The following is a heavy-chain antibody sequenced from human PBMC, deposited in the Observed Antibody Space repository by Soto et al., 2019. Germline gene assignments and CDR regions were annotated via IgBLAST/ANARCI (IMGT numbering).Heavy chain of an antibody. D-gene: IGHD4-17*01. V-gene: IGHV3-30*09. J-gene: IGHJ4*02. Sequence: GGSLRLSCAASGFTFSSYAMHWVRQAPGKGLEWVAVISYDGSNKYYADSVKGRFAISRDNSKNTLYLQMNSLRAEDTAVYYCERDWTRSTAPVWGQGTMVTV. CDR2: ISYDGSNK. CDR3: ERDWTRSTAPV. CDR1: GFTFSSYA.